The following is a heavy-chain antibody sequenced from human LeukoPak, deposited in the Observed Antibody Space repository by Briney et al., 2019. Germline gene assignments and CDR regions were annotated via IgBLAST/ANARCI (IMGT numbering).Heavy chain of an antibody. CDR3: ARGAKADT. Sequence: NPSETLSLTCTVSGASVCNYFWSWIRQPPGKGLEWIGYIYYSGSANYNPSLKSRVTISIDTSKNQFSLKLTSVTAADTAVYYCARGAKADTWGQGTLVTVSS. V-gene: IGHV4-59*02. D-gene: IGHD2-15*01. J-gene: IGHJ5*02. CDR1: GASVCNYF. CDR2: IYYSGSA.